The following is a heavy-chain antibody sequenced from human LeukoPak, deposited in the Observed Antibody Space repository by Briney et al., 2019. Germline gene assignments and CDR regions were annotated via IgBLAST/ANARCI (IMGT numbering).Heavy chain of an antibody. CDR3: ARDHLFGSYFDY. V-gene: IGHV4-59*12. D-gene: IGHD3-3*01. CDR2: IYYSGGT. J-gene: IGHJ4*02. CDR1: GGSISSYY. Sequence: PSETLSLTCTVSGGSISSYYWSWIRQPPGKGLEWIGYIYYSGGTNYNPSLKSRVTISLDTSKNQFSLTLTSVTAADTAVYYCARDHLFGSYFDYWGQGTLATVSS.